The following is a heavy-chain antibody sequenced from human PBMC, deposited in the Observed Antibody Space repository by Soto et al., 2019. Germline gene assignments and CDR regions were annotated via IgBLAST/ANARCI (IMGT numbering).Heavy chain of an antibody. V-gene: IGHV4-39*01. CDR3: ARLPRIAVAGRWFDP. CDR2: IYYSGST. D-gene: IGHD6-19*01. CDR1: GGSISSSSYY. J-gene: IGHJ5*02. Sequence: QLQLQESGPGLVKPSETLSLTCTVSGGSISSSSYYWGWIRQPPGKGLEWIGSIYYSGSTYYNPSLKSRVTISVDTSKNQFSLKLSSVTAADTAVYYCARLPRIAVAGRWFDPWGQGTLVTVSS.